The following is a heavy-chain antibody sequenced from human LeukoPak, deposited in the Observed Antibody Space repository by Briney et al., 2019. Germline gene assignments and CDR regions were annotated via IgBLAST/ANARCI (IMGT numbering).Heavy chain of an antibody. CDR2: IYYSGST. J-gene: IGHJ4*02. CDR3: ARASCSGGTCPRGWYFDY. D-gene: IGHD2-15*01. V-gene: IGHV4-59*01. Sequence: SETLPLTCTVSGDSISSYYWNWIRQPPGKGLDWIGYIYYSGSTNYNPSLKSRVTISVDTSKKQFSLKLTSVTAADTAVYYCARASCSGGTCPRGWYFDYWGQGTLVTVSS. CDR1: GDSISSYY.